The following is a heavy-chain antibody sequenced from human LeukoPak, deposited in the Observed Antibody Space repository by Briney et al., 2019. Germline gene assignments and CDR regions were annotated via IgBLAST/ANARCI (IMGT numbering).Heavy chain of an antibody. J-gene: IGHJ3*02. V-gene: IGHV3-48*03. CDR2: MSFSGSST. CDR3: ARGYSSYYPDAFDI. D-gene: IGHD5-12*01. Sequence: PGGSLRLSCVASGFTFSSYEMNWVRRAPGRGLERVSYMSFSGSSTYYADSVKGRFTISRDNAKNSLYLQMNSLRAEDTAVYYCARGYSSYYPDAFDIWGQGTMVTVSS. CDR1: GFTFSSYE.